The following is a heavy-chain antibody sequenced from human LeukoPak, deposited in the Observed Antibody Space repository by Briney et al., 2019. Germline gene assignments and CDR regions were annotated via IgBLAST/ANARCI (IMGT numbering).Heavy chain of an antibody. V-gene: IGHV1-46*01. CDR2: INPSGGST. CDR1: GYTFTSYY. Sequence: ASVKVSCKASGYTFTSYYMHWVRRAPGQGLEWMGIINPSGGSTSYAQKFQGRVTMTRDMSTSTVYMELSSLRSEDTAVYYCARGSAYGAYVSSCLGYWGQGTLVTVSS. CDR3: ARGSAYGAYVSSCLGY. J-gene: IGHJ4*02. D-gene: IGHD4-17*01.